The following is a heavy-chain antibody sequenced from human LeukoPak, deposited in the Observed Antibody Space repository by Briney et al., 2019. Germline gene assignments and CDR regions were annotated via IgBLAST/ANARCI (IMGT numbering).Heavy chain of an antibody. CDR1: GYTFTNYG. CDR2: ISAYNGNT. V-gene: IGHV1-18*01. J-gene: IGHJ6*02. Sequence: ASVKVSCKASGYTFTNYGISWVRQAPGQGLEWMGWISAYNGNTNYAQKLQGRVTMTTDTSTSTAYMELRSLRSDDTAVYYCTSNYDRYYYYYGMDVWGQGTTVTVSS. D-gene: IGHD4-11*01. CDR3: TSNYDRYYYYYGMDV.